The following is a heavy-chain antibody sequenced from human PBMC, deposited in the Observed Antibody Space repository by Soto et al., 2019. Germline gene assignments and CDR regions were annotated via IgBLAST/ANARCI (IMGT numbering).Heavy chain of an antibody. V-gene: IGHV4-61*01. CDR3: ARFDYGELRIDY. J-gene: IGHJ4*02. CDR2: IYYSGST. D-gene: IGHD4-17*01. Sequence: QVQLQESGPGLVKPSETLSLTCTVSGGSVSSGSYYWSWIRQPPGKGLEWIGYIYYSGSTNYNPSLKSRVTISVDTSKNQFSLKLSSVTAADTAVYYCARFDYGELRIDYWGLGTLVTVSS. CDR1: GGSVSSGSYY.